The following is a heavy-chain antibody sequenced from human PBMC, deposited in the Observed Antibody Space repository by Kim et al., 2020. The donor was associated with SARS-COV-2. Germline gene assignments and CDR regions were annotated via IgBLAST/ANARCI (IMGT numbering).Heavy chain of an antibody. Sequence: GGSLRLSCAASGFTFSSYGMHWVRQAPGKGLEWVAVIWYDGSNKYYADPVKGRFTISRDNSKNTLYLQMNSLRAEDTAVYYCARNQLLSNWFDPWGQGTLVTVSS. D-gene: IGHD2-2*01. J-gene: IGHJ5*02. V-gene: IGHV3-33*01. CDR1: GFTFSSYG. CDR2: IWYDGSNK. CDR3: ARNQLLSNWFDP.